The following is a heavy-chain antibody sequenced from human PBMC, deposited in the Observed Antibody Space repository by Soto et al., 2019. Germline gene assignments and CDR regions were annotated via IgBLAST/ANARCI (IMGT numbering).Heavy chain of an antibody. CDR2: IYYNGNT. CDR1: GGSISNHY. J-gene: IGHJ4*02. D-gene: IGHD5-12*01. CDR3: TWANRYSEY. V-gene: IGHV4-59*11. Sequence: QVQLQESGPGLVKPSETLSLTCSVSGGSISNHYWSWIRQPPGKGLEWIGYIYYNGNTNYNPSLKSRVTMSVDTSRKQISLKLPTVTAADTAVYYCTWANRYSEYWGQGTLVTVSS.